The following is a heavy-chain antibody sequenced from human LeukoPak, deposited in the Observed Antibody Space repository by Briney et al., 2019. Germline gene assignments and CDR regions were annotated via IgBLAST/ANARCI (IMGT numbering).Heavy chain of an antibody. D-gene: IGHD3-10*01. CDR3: ARDPMALDWFDP. Sequence: GGSLRLSCAASGFTFSTYWMHWVRQAPGKGLVWVSRINSDGSSTDYAVSVKGRFTISRDNAKNTLYLQMNNLRAEDTAVYYCARDPMALDWFDPWGQGTLVTFSS. CDR1: GFTFSTYW. V-gene: IGHV3-74*01. CDR2: INSDGSST. J-gene: IGHJ5*02.